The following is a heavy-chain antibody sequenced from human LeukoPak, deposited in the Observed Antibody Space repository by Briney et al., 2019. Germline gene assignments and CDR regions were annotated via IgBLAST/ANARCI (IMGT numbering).Heavy chain of an antibody. CDR1: GFTFSVYW. Sequence: PGGSLRLSCAASGFTFSVYWMTWVRQAPGKGLEWVATIDQYGGQKNYVESVKGRFTISRDNAENSLCLQMNSLRADDTAVYYCATEVWFRADSWGQGTLVTVSS. J-gene: IGHJ4*02. V-gene: IGHV3-7*05. D-gene: IGHD3-10*01. CDR2: IDQYGGQK. CDR3: ATEVWFRADS.